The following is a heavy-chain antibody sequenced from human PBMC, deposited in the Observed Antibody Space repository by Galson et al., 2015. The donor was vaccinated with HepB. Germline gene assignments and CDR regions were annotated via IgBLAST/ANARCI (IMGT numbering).Heavy chain of an antibody. D-gene: IGHD2-2*01. CDR2: INHSGST. J-gene: IGHJ6*03. V-gene: IGHV4-34*01. CDR1: GGSFSGSY. Sequence: LSLTCAVYGGSFSGSYWSWIRQPPGKGLEWIGEINHSGSTNYNPSLKSRVTISVDTSKNQFSLKLSSVTAADTAVYYCARGGCSSTSCLVYYYYYYMDVWGKGTTVTVSS. CDR3: ARGGCSSTSCLVYYYYYYMDV.